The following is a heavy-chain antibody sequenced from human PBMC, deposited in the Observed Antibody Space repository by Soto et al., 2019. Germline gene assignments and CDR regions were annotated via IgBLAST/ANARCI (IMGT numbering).Heavy chain of an antibody. Sequence: QITLNESGPTLVKPTQTLTLTCTFSGFALSTSGVGVGWIRQPPGKALEWLALIYWDDDKRYSPSLKSRLTITKDTSKNQVVLTMTNMDPVDTATYYCAHRTDYGNYFDYWGQGTLVTVSS. CDR3: AHRTDYGNYFDY. J-gene: IGHJ4*02. D-gene: IGHD4-17*01. CDR1: GFALSTSGVG. CDR2: IYWDDDK. V-gene: IGHV2-5*02.